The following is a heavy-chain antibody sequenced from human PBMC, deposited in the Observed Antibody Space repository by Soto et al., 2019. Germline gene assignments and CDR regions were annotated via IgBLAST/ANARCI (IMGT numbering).Heavy chain of an antibody. CDR1: GYSFTSYW. Sequence: GESLKISCKGSGYSFTSYWISWVRQMPGKGLEWMGRIDPSDSYTNYSPSFQGHVTISADKSISTAYLQWSSLKASDTAMYYCATSNYYDSSGYDAFDIWGQGTMVTVSS. D-gene: IGHD3-22*01. CDR3: ATSNYYDSSGYDAFDI. J-gene: IGHJ3*02. V-gene: IGHV5-10-1*01. CDR2: IDPSDSYT.